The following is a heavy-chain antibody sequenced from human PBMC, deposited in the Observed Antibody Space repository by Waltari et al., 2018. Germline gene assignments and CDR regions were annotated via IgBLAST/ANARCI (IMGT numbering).Heavy chain of an antibody. CDR3: ARAVVVRAAKACGSWLDP. J-gene: IGHJ5*02. V-gene: IGHV4-30-2*01. CDR2: IYLGDST. CDR1: GGSISSGGYS. D-gene: IGHD2-2*01. Sequence: QLQLQESGSGLVKPSQTLSLTCAVSGGSISSGGYSWSWIRQPPGKGLEWIGYIYLGDSTYSNPSLTRRVPISVDRATTQFPLTLRLVSAAATAVDVCARAVVVRAAKACGSWLDPWGQGTLVTVSS.